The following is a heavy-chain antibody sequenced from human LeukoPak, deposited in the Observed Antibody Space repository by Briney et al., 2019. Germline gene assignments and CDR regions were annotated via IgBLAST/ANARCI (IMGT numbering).Heavy chain of an antibody. D-gene: IGHD5-24*01. V-gene: IGHV3-66*01. Sequence: GGSLRLSCAASGFTVSSNYMSWVRQAPGQGLEWVAVIYSGGSTYNADSVMGGFTISRNNSKNTLYLQMNSLRAEDMAVYYCARDHLPMATLGGFDYWGQGNLVTVSS. J-gene: IGHJ4*02. CDR2: IYSGGST. CDR3: ARDHLPMATLGGFDY. CDR1: GFTVSSNY.